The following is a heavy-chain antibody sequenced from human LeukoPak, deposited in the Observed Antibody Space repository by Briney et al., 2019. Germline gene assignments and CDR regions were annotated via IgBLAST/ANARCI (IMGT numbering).Heavy chain of an antibody. CDR3: ASPVGDSGGYYRDYYYYYMDV. CDR2: INPNSGGT. Sequence: ASVKVSCKASGYTFTGYYMHWVRQAPGQGLEWMGRINPNSGGTNYAQKFQGRVTMTRDTSISTAYMELSRLRSDDTAVYYCASPVGDSGGYYRDYYYYYMDVWGKGTTVTVYS. D-gene: IGHD3-22*01. CDR1: GYTFTGYY. J-gene: IGHJ6*03. V-gene: IGHV1-2*06.